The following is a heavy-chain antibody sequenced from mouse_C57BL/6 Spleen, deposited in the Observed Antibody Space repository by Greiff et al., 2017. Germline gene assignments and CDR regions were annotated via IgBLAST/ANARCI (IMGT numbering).Heavy chain of an antibody. V-gene: IGHV1-69*01. D-gene: IGHD3-2*02. CDR1: GYTFTSYW. CDR3: ARGAQAPSYYAMDY. Sequence: VQLQQPGAELVMPGASVKLSCKASGYTFTSYWMHWVKQRPGQGLEWIGEIDPSDSYTNYNQKFKGKSTLTVDKSSSTAYMQHSSLTSEDSAVYYCARGAQAPSYYAMDYWGQGTSVTVSS. J-gene: IGHJ4*01. CDR2: IDPSDSYT.